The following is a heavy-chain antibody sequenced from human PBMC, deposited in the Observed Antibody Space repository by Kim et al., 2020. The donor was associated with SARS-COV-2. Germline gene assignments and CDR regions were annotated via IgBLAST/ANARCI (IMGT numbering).Heavy chain of an antibody. D-gene: IGHD2-8*01. CDR1: GYTFTSYG. Sequence: ASVKVSCKASGYTFTSYGISWVRQAPGQGLEWMGWISAYNGNTNYAQKLQGRVTMTTDTSTSTAYMELRSLRSDDTAVYYCAREGLRVVWQNWFDPWGQGTLVTVSS. V-gene: IGHV1-18*01. J-gene: IGHJ5*02. CDR3: AREGLRVVWQNWFDP. CDR2: ISAYNGNT.